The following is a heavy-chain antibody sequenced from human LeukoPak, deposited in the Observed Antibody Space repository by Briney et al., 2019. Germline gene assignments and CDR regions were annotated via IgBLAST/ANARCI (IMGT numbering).Heavy chain of an antibody. CDR3: ARPQTTVTPYNAFDI. J-gene: IGHJ3*02. V-gene: IGHV4-59*08. D-gene: IGHD4-17*01. CDR2: VFYSGST. Sequence: SETLSLTCAVYGGSFSGYYWSWIRQPPGKGLEWIGYVFYSGSTNYNPSLKTRVTISIDTSKNQFSLKLSSVTAADTAVYYCARPQTTVTPYNAFDIWGQGTMVTVSS. CDR1: GGSFSGYY.